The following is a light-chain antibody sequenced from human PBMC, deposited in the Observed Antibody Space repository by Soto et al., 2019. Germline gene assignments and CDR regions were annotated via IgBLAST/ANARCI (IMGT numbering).Light chain of an antibody. CDR2: GAS. CDR1: QSVSNS. J-gene: IGKJ4*01. Sequence: IVLTQSPATLSVSPGERAALSCRASQSVSNSLAWYQQKPGQPPRLLIFGASTRATGIPARFSGSGSEADFALTISTLQSEDFAVYYCQQYSVLPLTFGGGTKVEIK. V-gene: IGKV3D-15*01. CDR3: QQYSVLPLT.